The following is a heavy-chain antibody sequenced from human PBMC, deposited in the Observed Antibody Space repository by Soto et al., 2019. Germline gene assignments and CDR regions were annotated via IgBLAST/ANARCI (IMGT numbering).Heavy chain of an antibody. CDR2: IIPIFGTA. CDR1: GGTFSSYA. CDR3: ASAHIVVVTAIRHSNYYYGMDV. D-gene: IGHD2-21*02. Sequence: ASVKVSCKASGGTFSSYAISWVRQAPGQGLEWMGGIIPIFGTANYAQKFQGRVTITADESTSTAYMELSSLRSEDTAVYYCASAHIVVVTAIRHSNYYYGMDVWGQGTTVTVSS. V-gene: IGHV1-69*13. J-gene: IGHJ6*02.